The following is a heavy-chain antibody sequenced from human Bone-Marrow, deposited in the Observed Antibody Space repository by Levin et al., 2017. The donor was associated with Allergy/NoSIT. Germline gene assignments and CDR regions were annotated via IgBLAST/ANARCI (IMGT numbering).Heavy chain of an antibody. CDR2: ISAYNGNT. V-gene: IGHV1-18*01. CDR1: GYTFTSYG. D-gene: IGHD2-15*01. Sequence: ASVKVSCKASGYTFTSYGISWVRQAPGQGLEWMGWISAYNGNTNYAQKLQGRVTMTTDTSTSTAYMELRSLRSDDTAVYYCARDSGYCSGGSCYPANNNFDYWGQGTLVTVSS. J-gene: IGHJ4*02. CDR3: ARDSGYCSGGSCYPANNNFDY.